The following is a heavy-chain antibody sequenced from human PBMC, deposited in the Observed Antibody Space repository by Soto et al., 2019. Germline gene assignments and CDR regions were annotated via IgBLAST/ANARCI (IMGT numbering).Heavy chain of an antibody. V-gene: IGHV4-31*03. CDR3: ARGGALNWFDP. Sequence: PSETLSLTCTVSGGSISSGGYYWSWIRQHPGKGLEWIGYIYYSGSTYYNPSLKSRVTISVDTSKSQFSLKLSSVTAADTAVYYRARGGALNWFDPWGQGTLVTVSS. D-gene: IGHD1-26*01. J-gene: IGHJ5*02. CDR1: GGSISSGGYY. CDR2: IYYSGST.